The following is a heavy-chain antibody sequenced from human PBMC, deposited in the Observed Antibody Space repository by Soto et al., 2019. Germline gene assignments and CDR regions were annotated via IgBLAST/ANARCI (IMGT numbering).Heavy chain of an antibody. CDR3: ARQRADPELLSGVRPHWFDP. D-gene: IGHD1-26*01. V-gene: IGHV5-51*01. Sequence: GESLKISCKGSGYSFTSYWIGWVRQMPGKGLEWMGIIYPGDSDTRYSPSFQGQVTISADKSISTAYLQWSSLKASDTAMYYCARQRADPELLSGVRPHWFDPWGQGTLVTVSS. J-gene: IGHJ5*02. CDR1: GYSFTSYW. CDR2: IYPGDSDT.